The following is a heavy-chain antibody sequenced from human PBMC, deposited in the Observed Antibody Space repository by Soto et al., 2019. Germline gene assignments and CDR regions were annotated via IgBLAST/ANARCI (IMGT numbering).Heavy chain of an antibody. Sequence: QVQLQESGPGVVKPSETLSLTCTISGGSISGYYWTWLRQSPGKGLEYIGYIYSRNSNYNPSLNSRVTISVDTSKIHFDLRLSSVTAADTAVYYCGGISSHGDYDYWGQGTLVTVSS. CDR1: GGSISGYY. CDR2: IYSRNS. D-gene: IGHD4-17*01. V-gene: IGHV4-59*08. CDR3: GGISSHGDYDY. J-gene: IGHJ4*02.